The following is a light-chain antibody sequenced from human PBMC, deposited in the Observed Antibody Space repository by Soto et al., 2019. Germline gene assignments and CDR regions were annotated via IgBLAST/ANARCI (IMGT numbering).Light chain of an antibody. CDR2: DAS. CDR1: QGISSA. V-gene: IGKV1-13*02. Sequence: AIQLTHSPSSLSASVEDRVTIACRASQGISSALAWYQQKPGKAPKLLIYDASSLESGVPSRFSGSGSGTDFTLTISSLQPEDFATYYCQQFNSYPFTFGGGTKVDIK. J-gene: IGKJ4*01. CDR3: QQFNSYPFT.